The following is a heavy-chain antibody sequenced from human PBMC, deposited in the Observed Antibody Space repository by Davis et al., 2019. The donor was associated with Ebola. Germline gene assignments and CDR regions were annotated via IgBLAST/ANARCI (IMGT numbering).Heavy chain of an antibody. Sequence: MPSETLSLTCTVSGGSISSSSYYWGWIRQPPGKGPEWIGSFYYSGSTNYNPSLKSRVTISVDTSKNQFSLKLSSVTAADTAVYYCARGRYSGYDYYYWGQGTLVTVSS. J-gene: IGHJ4*02. CDR3: ARGRYSGYDYYY. CDR1: GGSISSSSYY. V-gene: IGHV4-39*07. D-gene: IGHD5-12*01. CDR2: FYYSGST.